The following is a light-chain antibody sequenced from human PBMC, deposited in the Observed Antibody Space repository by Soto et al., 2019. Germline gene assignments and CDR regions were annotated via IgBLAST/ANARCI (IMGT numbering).Light chain of an antibody. CDR3: LQYHNLWA. J-gene: IGKJ1*01. Sequence: IVITQSPATLSVSPGGRATLSCRASQNIYSNVAWYQQRPGQAPRLLIYRASTRATGIPARFSGSGSGTEFTLTISSLQSEDFTVYSCLQYHNLWAFGQGNTVDNK. CDR1: QNIYSN. CDR2: RAS. V-gene: IGKV3-15*01.